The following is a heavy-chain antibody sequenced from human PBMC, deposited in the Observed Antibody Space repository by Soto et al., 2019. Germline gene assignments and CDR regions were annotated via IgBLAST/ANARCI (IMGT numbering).Heavy chain of an antibody. V-gene: IGHV4-30-4*01. D-gene: IGHD3-22*01. Sequence: SETLSLTCTVSGGSISSGDYYWSWIRQPPGKGLEWIGYIYYSGSTYYNPSLKSRVTISVDTSKNQFSLKLSSVTAADTAVYYCARAPDSSGYYFDFDYWGQGTLVTVSS. CDR1: GGSISSGDYY. J-gene: IGHJ4*02. CDR3: ARAPDSSGYYFDFDY. CDR2: IYYSGST.